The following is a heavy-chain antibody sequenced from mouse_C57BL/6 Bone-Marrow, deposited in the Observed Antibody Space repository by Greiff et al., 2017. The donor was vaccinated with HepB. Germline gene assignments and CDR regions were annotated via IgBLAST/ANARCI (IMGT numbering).Heavy chain of an antibody. J-gene: IGHJ3*01. CDR3: ARWDYGSSYVNWFAY. CDR2: IRNKANGYTT. V-gene: IGHV7-3*01. CDR1: GFTFTDYY. D-gene: IGHD1-1*01. Sequence: EVQGVESGGGLVQPGGSLSLSCAASGFTFTDYYMSWVRQPPGKALEWLGFIRNKANGYTTEYSASVKGRFTISRDNSQSILYLQMNALRAEDSATYYCARWDYGSSYVNWFAYWGQGTLVTVSA.